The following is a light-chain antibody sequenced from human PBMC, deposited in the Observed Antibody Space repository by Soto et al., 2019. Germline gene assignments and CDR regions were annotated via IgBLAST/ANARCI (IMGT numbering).Light chain of an antibody. Sequence: QSALTQPRSVSGSPRQSVTISCTGTSSDVGGYNSVSWYQQYPGKAPQLLIYHVTKRPSGVPDRFSGSKSGNTASLTISWLQAEDEADYYCSSYAGGLTMVFGGGTKLTVL. J-gene: IGLJ3*02. CDR1: SSDVGGYNS. CDR2: HVT. CDR3: SSYAGGLTMV. V-gene: IGLV2-11*01.